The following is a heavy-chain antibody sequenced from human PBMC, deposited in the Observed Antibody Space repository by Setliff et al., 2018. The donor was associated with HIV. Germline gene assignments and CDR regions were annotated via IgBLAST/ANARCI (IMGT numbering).Heavy chain of an antibody. CDR1: GGSISTSSYY. V-gene: IGHV4-39*01. D-gene: IGHD1-1*01. Sequence: PSETLSLTCTVSGGSISTSSYYWGWIRQPPGKGLEWIGSVYYSGSTYYNPSLKSRLTISVDTSTNKFSLKLSSVTAADTAVCYCARLRGLNLEPFDYWGQGTLVTVSS. CDR2: VYYSGST. CDR3: ARLRGLNLEPFDY. J-gene: IGHJ4*02.